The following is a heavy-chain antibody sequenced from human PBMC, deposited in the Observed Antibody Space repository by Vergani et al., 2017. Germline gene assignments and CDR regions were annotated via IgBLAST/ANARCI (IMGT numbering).Heavy chain of an antibody. J-gene: IGHJ6*02. CDR2: ISSSSSTI. CDR3: ARESTDGSGSYYKAHYYYYGMDV. D-gene: IGHD3-10*01. CDR1: GFTFSSYS. V-gene: IGHV3-48*01. Sequence: EVQLVESGGGLVQPGGSLRLSCAASGFTFSSYSMNWVRQAPGKGLEWVSYISSSSSTIYYADAVKGRFTISRDNAKNSLYLQMNSLRAEDTAVYYCARESTDGSGSYYKAHYYYYGMDVLGQGTTVTVSS.